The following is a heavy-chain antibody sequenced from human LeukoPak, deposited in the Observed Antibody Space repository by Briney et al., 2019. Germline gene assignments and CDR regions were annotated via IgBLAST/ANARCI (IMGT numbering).Heavy chain of an antibody. V-gene: IGHV3-66*03. J-gene: IGHJ4*02. CDR1: GFTVSSNS. CDR3: ARDLRITMIVVVTHTGGYFDY. D-gene: IGHD3-22*01. CDR2: IYSDNT. Sequence: LSGGSLRLSCTVSGFTVSSNSMSWVRQAPGKGLEWVSFIYSDNTHYSDSVKGRFTISRDNSKNTLYLQMNSLRAEDTAVYYCARDLRITMIVVVTHTGGYFDYWGQGTLVTVSS.